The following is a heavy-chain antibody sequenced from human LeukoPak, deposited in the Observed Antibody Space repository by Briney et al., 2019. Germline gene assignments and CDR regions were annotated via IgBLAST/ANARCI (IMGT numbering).Heavy chain of an antibody. D-gene: IGHD3-16*01. CDR3: ASRGGGRRFDY. CDR1: GGSFSGYY. Sequence: PSETLSLTCAVYGGSFSGYYWSWIRQPPGKGLEWIGEINHSGSTNYNPSLKSRVTISVDTSKSQFSLKLSSVTAADTAVYYCASRGGGRRFDYWGQGTLVTVSS. CDR2: INHSGST. J-gene: IGHJ4*02. V-gene: IGHV4-34*01.